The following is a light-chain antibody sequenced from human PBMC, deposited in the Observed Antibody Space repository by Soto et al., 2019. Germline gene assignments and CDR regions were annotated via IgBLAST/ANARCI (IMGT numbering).Light chain of an antibody. V-gene: IGLV2-11*01. J-gene: IGLJ2*01. Sequence: QSVLTQPRSVSGSPGQSVTISCTGTSSDVGGYNYVSWYQQHPGKAPKLMIYNVNRRPSGVPDRFSGSKSGNTASLTISGLQAEDEAEYYCCSYAVTDVVFGGGTKLTVL. CDR1: SSDVGGYNY. CDR2: NVN. CDR3: CSYAVTDVV.